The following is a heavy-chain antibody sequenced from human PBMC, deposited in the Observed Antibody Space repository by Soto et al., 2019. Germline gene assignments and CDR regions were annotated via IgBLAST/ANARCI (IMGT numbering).Heavy chain of an antibody. J-gene: IGHJ6*02. CDR2: IKQDGSEK. V-gene: IGHV3-7*01. CDR1: GFTFSSYW. CDR3: AKESYDFWSGYYPYYYYGMDV. D-gene: IGHD3-3*01. Sequence: GESLRLSCAASGFTFSSYWMSWVRQAPGKGLEWVANIKQDGSEKYYADSVKGRFTISRDNSKNTLYLQMNSLRAEDTAVYYCAKESYDFWSGYYPYYYYGMDVWGQGTTVTVSS.